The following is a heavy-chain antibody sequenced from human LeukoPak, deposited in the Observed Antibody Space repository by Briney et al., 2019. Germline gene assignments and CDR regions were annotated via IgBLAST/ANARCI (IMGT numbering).Heavy chain of an antibody. CDR1: GFTFSSYG. V-gene: IGHV3-30*03. Sequence: PGRSLRLSCAASGFTFSSYGMHWVRQAPGKGLEWVAVISYDGSNKYYADSMKGRFTISRDNSKNTLYLQMNSLRAEDTAVYYCATDRGGPEGVGMDVWGQGTTVTVSS. D-gene: IGHD3-10*01. CDR2: ISYDGSNK. CDR3: ATDRGGPEGVGMDV. J-gene: IGHJ6*02.